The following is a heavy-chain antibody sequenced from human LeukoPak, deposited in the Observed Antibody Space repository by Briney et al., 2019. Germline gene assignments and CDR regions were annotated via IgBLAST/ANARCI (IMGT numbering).Heavy chain of an antibody. V-gene: IGHV1-69*05. D-gene: IGHD6-6*01. Sequence: SVKVSCKASGGTFSSYAISWVRPAPGQGLEWMGGIIPIFGTANYAQKFQGRVTITTDESTSTAYMELSSLRSEDTAVYYCARSSSSSWEPESAAPNFDYWGQGTLVTVSS. CDR3: ARSSSSSWEPESAAPNFDY. CDR1: GGTFSSYA. CDR2: IIPIFGTA. J-gene: IGHJ4*02.